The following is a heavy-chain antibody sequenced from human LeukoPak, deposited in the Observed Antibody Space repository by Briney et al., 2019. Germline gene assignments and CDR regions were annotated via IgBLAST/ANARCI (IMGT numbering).Heavy chain of an antibody. CDR2: INPNSGGT. CDR3: ARERTLTSCYDY. D-gene: IGHD2-15*01. CDR1: GYTFTGYY. J-gene: IGHJ4*02. Sequence: ASVKVSCKASGYTFTGYYMHWVRQAPGQGLEWMGWINPNSGGTNYAQKFQGRVTMTRDTSISTAYMELSRLRSDDTAVHYCARERTLTSCYDYWGQGTLVTVSS. V-gene: IGHV1-2*02.